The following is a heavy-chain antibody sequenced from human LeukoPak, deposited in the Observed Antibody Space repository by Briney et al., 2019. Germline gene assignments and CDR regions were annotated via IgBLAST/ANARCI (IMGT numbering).Heavy chain of an antibody. D-gene: IGHD4-17*01. J-gene: IGHJ4*02. CDR1: GYTFSSYA. V-gene: IGHV3-23*01. Sequence: GGSLRLSCAASGYTFSSYAMSWVRQAPGKGLEWVSAISGSGGSTYYADSVKGRFTISRDNSKSTLYLQMNSLRAEDTAVYYCAKRPSDYGDSGSDWGQGTLVTVSS. CDR3: AKRPSDYGDSGSD. CDR2: ISGSGGST.